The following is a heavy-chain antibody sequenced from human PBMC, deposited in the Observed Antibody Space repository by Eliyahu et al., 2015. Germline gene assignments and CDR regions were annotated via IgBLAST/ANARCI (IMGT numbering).Heavy chain of an antibody. CDR2: TAYRSKWHH. Sequence: QVQLXQSGPGLVKPSQTLSLTCXISGXSVSSNTATWNWVRQSPSRGLEWLGRTAYRSKWHHDYAESVQSRITINADTSKNHFSLQLNSVTPEDTAVYYCARRGAIGPEEPFDXWGQGTLVTVSA. V-gene: IGHV6-1*01. CDR1: GXSVSSNTAT. D-gene: IGHD1-14*01. J-gene: IGHJ4*02. CDR3: ARRGAIGPEEPFDX.